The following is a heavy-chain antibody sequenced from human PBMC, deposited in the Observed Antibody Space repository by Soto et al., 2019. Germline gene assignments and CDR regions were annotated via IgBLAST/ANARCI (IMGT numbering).Heavy chain of an antibody. V-gene: IGHV3-7*01. J-gene: IGHJ4*02. CDR1: GFTFSTYW. D-gene: IGHD3-10*01. CDR3: ASARDYYFDY. Sequence: ESGGGLVQSGGSLRLSCGASGFTFSTYWMTWVRQAPGKGLEWVANINPDGSGKYYVDSLKGRFTISRDNAKNSLYLHMNSLRAEDTAIYYCASARDYYFDYWGQGTLVTVSS. CDR2: INPDGSGK.